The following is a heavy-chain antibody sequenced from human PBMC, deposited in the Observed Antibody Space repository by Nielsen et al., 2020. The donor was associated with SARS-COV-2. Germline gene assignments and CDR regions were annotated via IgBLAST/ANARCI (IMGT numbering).Heavy chain of an antibody. J-gene: IGHJ6*02. V-gene: IGHV4-4*02. CDR2: IYHSGST. Sequence: WLRQPPGKGLEWIGEIYHSGSTNYNPSLKSRVTISVDTSKNQFSLKLSSVTAADTAVYYCARDRYYYGSGSYSVAYYYGMDVWGQGTTVTVSS. CDR3: ARDRYYYGSGSYSVAYYYGMDV. D-gene: IGHD3-10*01.